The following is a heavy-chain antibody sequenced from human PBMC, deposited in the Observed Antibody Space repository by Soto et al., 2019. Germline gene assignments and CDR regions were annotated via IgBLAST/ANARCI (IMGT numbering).Heavy chain of an antibody. V-gene: IGHV1-8*01. Sequence: ASVKVSCKASGYTFTIYDINWVRQATGQGLEWMGWMNPNSGNTGYAQKFQGRVTMTRNTSISTAYMELSSLRSEDTAVYYCARLYYDILTGYYYFDYWGQGTLVTVSS. CDR1: GYTFTIYD. J-gene: IGHJ4*02. CDR2: MNPNSGNT. CDR3: ARLYYDILTGYYYFDY. D-gene: IGHD3-9*01.